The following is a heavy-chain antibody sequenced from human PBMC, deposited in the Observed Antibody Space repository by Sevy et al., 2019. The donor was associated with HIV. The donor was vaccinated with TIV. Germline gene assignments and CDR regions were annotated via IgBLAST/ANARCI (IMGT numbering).Heavy chain of an antibody. V-gene: IGHV4-34*01. CDR3: ARGPLFSPEYCSGGTCPTIDY. CDR2: VSQSGSA. Sequence: SETLSLTCAVSGVSFSDYYWAWIRQPPGKELEWIGEVSQSGSANYNPSLRSRVIMSLDTSNNHFSLKLTSVTAADTALYYCARGPLFSPEYCSGGTCPTIDYWSQGTLVTVSS. J-gene: IGHJ4*02. D-gene: IGHD2-15*01. CDR1: GVSFSDYY.